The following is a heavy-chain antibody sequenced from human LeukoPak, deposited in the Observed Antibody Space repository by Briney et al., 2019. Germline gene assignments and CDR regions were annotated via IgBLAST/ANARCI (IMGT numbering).Heavy chain of an antibody. V-gene: IGHV3-23*01. D-gene: IGHD3-16*01. CDR2: ISGSGGST. Sequence: PGGSLRLSCAASGFTFSSYAMSWVRQAPGKGLEWVSAISGSGGSTYYADSVKGRFTISRDNSKNTLYLQMNSLRAEDTAVYYCAKERGIMITFGGLHDYWGQGTLVTVSS. J-gene: IGHJ4*02. CDR1: GFTFSSYA. CDR3: AKERGIMITFGGLHDY.